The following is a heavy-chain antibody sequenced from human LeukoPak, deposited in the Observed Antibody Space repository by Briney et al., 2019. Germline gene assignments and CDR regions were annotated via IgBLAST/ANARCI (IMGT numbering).Heavy chain of an antibody. V-gene: IGHV1-24*01. CDR3: ARVPLYPHSSGWYVWFDP. Sequence: GASVKVSCKVSGYTLTELSMHWVRQAPGKGLEWMGGFDPEDGETIYAQKFQGRVTMTEDTSTDTAYMELSSLRSDDTAVYYCARVPLYPHSSGWYVWFDPWGQGTLVTVSS. D-gene: IGHD6-19*01. CDR2: FDPEDGET. J-gene: IGHJ5*02. CDR1: GYTLTELS.